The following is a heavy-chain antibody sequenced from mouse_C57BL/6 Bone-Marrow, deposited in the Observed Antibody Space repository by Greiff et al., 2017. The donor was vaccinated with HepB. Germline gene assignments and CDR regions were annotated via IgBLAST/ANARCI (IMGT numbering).Heavy chain of an antibody. V-gene: IGHV2-2*01. Sequence: QVHVKQSGPGLVQPSQSLSITCTVSGFSLTSYGVHWVRQSPGKGLEWLGVIWSGGSTDYNAAFISRLSISKDNSKSQVFFKMNSLQADDTAIYYCARSPFTTQYYYAMDYWGQGTSVTVSS. J-gene: IGHJ4*01. D-gene: IGHD2-12*01. CDR2: IWSGGST. CDR1: GFSLTSYG. CDR3: ARSPFTTQYYYAMDY.